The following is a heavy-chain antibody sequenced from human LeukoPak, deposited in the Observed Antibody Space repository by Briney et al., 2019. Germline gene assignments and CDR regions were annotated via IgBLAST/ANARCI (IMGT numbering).Heavy chain of an antibody. CDR3: AREGPDAFDI. CDR2: AYYRSKWFN. V-gene: IGHV6-1*01. CDR1: GDSVSTNSAA. J-gene: IGHJ3*02. Sequence: SQTLSLTCAISGDSVSTNSAAWNWVRQSPSRGLEWLGRAYYRSKWFNDYAVSVKSLITINPDTSKNQLSLQLNSVTPEDTAVYFCAREGPDAFDIWGQGTVVTVSS.